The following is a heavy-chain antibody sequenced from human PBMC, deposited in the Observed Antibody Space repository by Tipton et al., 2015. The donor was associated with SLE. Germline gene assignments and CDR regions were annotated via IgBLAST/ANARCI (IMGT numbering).Heavy chain of an antibody. CDR2: TYYRSTWFH. J-gene: IGHJ4*02. CDR1: GDSVSSNSAN. CDR3: ARIKATGDRYYFDY. V-gene: IGHV6-1*01. D-gene: IGHD7-27*01. Sequence: GLVKPSQTLSLTCAISGDSVSSNSANWNWIRQSPSRGLEWLGRTYYRSTWFHDYATSVKSRITINPDTSKNQFSLQLNSVTPEDTAIYYCARIKATGDRYYFDYWGQGTLVTVSS.